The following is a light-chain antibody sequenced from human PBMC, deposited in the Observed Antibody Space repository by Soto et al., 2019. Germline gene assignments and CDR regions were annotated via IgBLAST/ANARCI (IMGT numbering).Light chain of an antibody. Sequence: DLQMTQSPSSLSASVGDRVTITCRASQSISSYLNSYQQKPGKAPKLLIYAASSLQSGVPSRFSGSGSGTDFTLTISSLQPEDFATYYCQQSYSTLPGTFGQGTKVEIK. CDR1: QSISSY. J-gene: IGKJ1*01. CDR2: AAS. CDR3: QQSYSTLPGT. V-gene: IGKV1-39*01.